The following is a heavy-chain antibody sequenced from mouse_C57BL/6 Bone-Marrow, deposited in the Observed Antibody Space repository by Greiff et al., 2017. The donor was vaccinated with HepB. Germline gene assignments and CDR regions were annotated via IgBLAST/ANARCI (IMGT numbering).Heavy chain of an antibody. CDR1: GYTFTSYT. D-gene: IGHD1-1*01. CDR2: INPSSGYT. V-gene: IGHV1-4*01. CDR3: ARGDYYGSGAY. J-gene: IGHJ3*01. Sequence: VQLQESGAELARPGASVKMSCKASGYTFTSYTMHWVKQRPGQGLEWIGYINPSSGYTKYNQKFKDKATLTADKSSSTAYMQLSSLTSEDSAVYYCARGDYYGSGAYWGQGTLVTVSA.